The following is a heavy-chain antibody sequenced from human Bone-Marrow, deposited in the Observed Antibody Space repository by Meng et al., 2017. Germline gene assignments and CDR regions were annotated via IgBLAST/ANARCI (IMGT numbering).Heavy chain of an antibody. Sequence: GGSLRLSCEASGFKFDDYTMHWVRQAPGKGLEWVSLIDCDGRRTDYADSVKGRFTISRDNSKNSLYLQMNSLTTEDSALYYCTTAGSTVTMGWFDPWGQGTLVTVSS. CDR3: TTAGSTVTMGWFDP. CDR2: IDCDGRRT. J-gene: IGHJ5*02. V-gene: IGHV3-43*01. CDR1: GFKFDDYT. D-gene: IGHD4-17*01.